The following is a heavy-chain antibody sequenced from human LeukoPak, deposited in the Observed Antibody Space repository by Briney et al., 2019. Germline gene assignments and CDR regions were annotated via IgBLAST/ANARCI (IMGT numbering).Heavy chain of an antibody. J-gene: IGHJ1*01. D-gene: IGHD3-22*01. CDR2: IYYSGST. CDR1: GGAISSSSYY. V-gene: IGHV4-39*01. CDR3: ARRRYYDATGYLD. Sequence: SETLSLTCTISGGAISSSSYYWDWIRQYPGKGLEWLGTIYYSGSTYYNASLKSRLFISVDTSNNQFSLRLSFVTAADTAVYYCARRRYYDATGYLDWGQGTLITVSS.